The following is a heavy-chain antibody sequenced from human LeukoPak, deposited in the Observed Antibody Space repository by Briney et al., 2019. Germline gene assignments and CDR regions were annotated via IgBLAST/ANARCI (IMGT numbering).Heavy chain of an antibody. J-gene: IGHJ4*02. D-gene: IGHD7-27*01. CDR1: GDSVSSNSAA. V-gene: IGHV6-1*01. CDR3: SRELAWGPADY. CDR2: TYYRSGWYN. Sequence: SQTLSLTCAISGDSVSSNSAAWGWIRQSPSRGLEWLGRTYYRSGWYNDYALSVESRITINPDTSKNQVSLQLTSVTPEDTAVCYCSRELAWGPADYWGQGTLVTVPS.